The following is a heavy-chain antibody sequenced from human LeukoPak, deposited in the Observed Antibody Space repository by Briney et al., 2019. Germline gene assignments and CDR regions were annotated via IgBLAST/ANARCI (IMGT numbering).Heavy chain of an antibody. CDR1: GGSVSSGSYY. J-gene: IGHJ4*02. CDR2: IYYSGST. D-gene: IGHD1-26*01. V-gene: IGHV4-61*01. CDR3: ARAAAVGAIEIDY. Sequence: SETLSLTCTVSGGSVSSGSYYWSWIRQPPGKGLEWIGYIYYSGSTNYNPSLKSRVTISVDTSKNQFSLKLSSVTAADTAVYYCARAAAVGAIEIDYWGQGTLVTLSS.